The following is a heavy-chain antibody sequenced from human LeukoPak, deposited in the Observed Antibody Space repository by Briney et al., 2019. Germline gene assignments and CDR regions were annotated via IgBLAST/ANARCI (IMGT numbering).Heavy chain of an antibody. D-gene: IGHD3-3*01. CDR2: IYSSGST. CDR1: GGSISGFY. CDR3: ARDFGVANYGMDV. J-gene: IGHJ6*02. Sequence: NASETLSLTCTVSGGSISGFYWSWIRQPPGQGLEWIGYIYSSGSTNYNPSLKSRVSISIDTSKNQFSLKLSSVTAVDTAVYYCARDFGVANYGMDVWGLGTTVTVSS. V-gene: IGHV4-59*01.